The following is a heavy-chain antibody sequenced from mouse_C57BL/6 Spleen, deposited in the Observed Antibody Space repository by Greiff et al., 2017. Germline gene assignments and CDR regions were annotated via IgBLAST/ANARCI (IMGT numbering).Heavy chain of an antibody. CDR2: IDPSDSYT. Sequence: VQLQQPGAELVKPGASVKLSCKASGYTFTSYWMQWVKQRPGQGLEWIGEIDPSDSYTNYNQKFKGKATLTVDTSSSTAYMQLSSLTSEDSAVYYCASPSYYYGSSYWYFDVWGTGTTVTVSS. V-gene: IGHV1-50*01. J-gene: IGHJ1*03. CDR3: ASPSYYYGSSYWYFDV. CDR1: GYTFTSYW. D-gene: IGHD1-1*01.